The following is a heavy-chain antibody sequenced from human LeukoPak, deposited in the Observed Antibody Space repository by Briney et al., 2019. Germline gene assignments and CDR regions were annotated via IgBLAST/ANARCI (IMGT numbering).Heavy chain of an antibody. Sequence: RGALRLSCSDPGFTSSDYYMSSIRPGPGEGLECGSYISSSSSYTNYADSVKGRFTISRDNAKNSLYLQMNSLRAEDTAVYYCAREGRGYSYGTFDYWGQGTLVTVSS. V-gene: IGHV3-11*06. D-gene: IGHD5-18*01. CDR2: ISSSSSYT. CDR3: AREGRGYSYGTFDY. CDR1: GFTSSDYY. J-gene: IGHJ4*02.